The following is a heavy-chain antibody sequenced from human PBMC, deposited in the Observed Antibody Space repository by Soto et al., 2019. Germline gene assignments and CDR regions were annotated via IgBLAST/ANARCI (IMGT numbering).Heavy chain of an antibody. D-gene: IGHD2-2*01. CDR1: GFTFDDYA. CDR2: ISWNSGSI. J-gene: IGHJ4*02. Sequence: GGSLRLSCAASGFTFDDYAMHWGRQAPGKGLEWVTGISWNSGSIGYADSVKGRFTISRDNAKNYLYLQMNSLRDEDTIFYYCAKEIVAVPAASTGGLGYWGQGTLVNVSS. V-gene: IGHV3-9*01. CDR3: AKEIVAVPAASTGGLGY.